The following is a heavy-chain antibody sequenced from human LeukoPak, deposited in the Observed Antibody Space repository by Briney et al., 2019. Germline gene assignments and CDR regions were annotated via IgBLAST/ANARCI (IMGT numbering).Heavy chain of an antibody. D-gene: IGHD1-1*01. CDR3: ATWTPQLYFQY. J-gene: IGHJ1*01. Sequence: TSETLSLTCTVSGGSIGSYYWSWIRQPPGKGLEWIGYMYYIGSTNFNPSLKSRVTISVDTSKNQFSLKLSSVTTADTAVYYCATWTPQLYFQYWGQGTLVTVSS. CDR1: GGSIGSYY. V-gene: IGHV4-59*01. CDR2: MYYIGST.